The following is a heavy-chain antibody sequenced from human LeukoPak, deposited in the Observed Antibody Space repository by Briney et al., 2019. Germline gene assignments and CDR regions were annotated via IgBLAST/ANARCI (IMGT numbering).Heavy chain of an antibody. D-gene: IGHD5-24*01. V-gene: IGHV4-30-4*08. CDR1: GGSISSGDYY. Sequence: KPSETLSLTCTVSGGSISSGDYYWSWIRQPPGKGLEWIGYIYYSGSTYYNPSLKSRVTISVDTSKNQFSLKLSSVTAADTAVYYCARTSRDGYNFDALDIWGQGTMVTVSS. CDR3: ARTSRDGYNFDALDI. CDR2: IYYSGST. J-gene: IGHJ3*02.